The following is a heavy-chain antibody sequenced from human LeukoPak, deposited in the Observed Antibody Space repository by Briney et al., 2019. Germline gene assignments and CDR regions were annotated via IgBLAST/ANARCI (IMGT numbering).Heavy chain of an antibody. V-gene: IGHV3-64*01. CDR3: ARGEEVLGYCSSTSCYAFDY. D-gene: IGHD2-2*01. J-gene: IGHJ4*02. CDR1: GFTFSSYA. Sequence: GGSLRLSCAGSGFTFSSYAMHWVRQAPGKGLEYVSAISSNGGSTYYANSVKGRFTISRDNSKNTLYLQMGSLRAEDMAVYYCARGEEVLGYCSSTSCYAFDYWGQGALVTVSS. CDR2: ISSNGGST.